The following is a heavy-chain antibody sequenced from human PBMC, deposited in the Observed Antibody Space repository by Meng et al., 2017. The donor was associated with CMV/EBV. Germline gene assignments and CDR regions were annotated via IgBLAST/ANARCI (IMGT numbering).Heavy chain of an antibody. CDR1: RSISYY. Sequence: RSISYYWGWIRQPTGKGLEWIGSIYYSGSTYYNPSLKSRVTISVDTSKNQFSLKLSSVTAADTAVYYCARWGGDIVVVPAAIGEFDYWGQGTLVTVSS. J-gene: IGHJ4*02. CDR2: IYYSGST. V-gene: IGHV4-39*01. CDR3: ARWGGDIVVVPAAIGEFDY. D-gene: IGHD2-2*01.